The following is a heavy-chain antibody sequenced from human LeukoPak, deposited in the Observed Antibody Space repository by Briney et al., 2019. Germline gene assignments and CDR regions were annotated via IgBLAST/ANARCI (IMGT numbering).Heavy chain of an antibody. D-gene: IGHD4-23*01. CDR1: GVSMSSYY. Sequence: PSETLSLTCTVSGVSMSSYYLNWIRQPPGKGLEWIGNIYHSGSSNYNPSLKSRVTISEDTSKNHFSLKLNSVTAADTAVYYCERDYCGYSGYFDHWGRGTLVTVSS. CDR3: ERDYCGYSGYFDH. V-gene: IGHV4-59*01. CDR2: IYHSGSS. J-gene: IGHJ2*01.